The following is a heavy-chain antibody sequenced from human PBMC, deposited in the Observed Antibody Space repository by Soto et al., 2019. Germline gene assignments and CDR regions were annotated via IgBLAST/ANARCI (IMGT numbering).Heavy chain of an antibody. CDR2: ISSDGATI. V-gene: IGHV3-48*03. J-gene: IGHJ4*02. Sequence: GGSLRLSCEVSGLTFSKFEMTWVRQAPGQGLEWVSSISSDGATIYYADSVKGRFTISRDNDKNLLYLQMNSLKGEDTATYYCVRVGIVARPYWGQGATVTVSS. CDR1: GLTFSKFE. D-gene: IGHD2-21*01. CDR3: VRVGIVARPY.